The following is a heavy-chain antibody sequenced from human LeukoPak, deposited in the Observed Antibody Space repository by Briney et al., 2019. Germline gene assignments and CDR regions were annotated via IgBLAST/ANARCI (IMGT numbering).Heavy chain of an antibody. Sequence: ASVKVSCKASGYTFTSYGISWVRQAPGQGLEWMGWISAYNGNTNYAQKLQGRVTMTTDTSTSTAYMELRSLRSDDTAVYYCARDQWDSSSWSYLVDYWGQGTLVTVSS. CDR2: ISAYNGNT. CDR3: ARDQWDSSSWSYLVDY. V-gene: IGHV1-18*01. J-gene: IGHJ4*02. D-gene: IGHD6-13*01. CDR1: GYTFTSYG.